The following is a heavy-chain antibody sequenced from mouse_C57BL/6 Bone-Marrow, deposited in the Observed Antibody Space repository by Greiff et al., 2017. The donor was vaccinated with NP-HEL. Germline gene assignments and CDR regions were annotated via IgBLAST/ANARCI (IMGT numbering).Heavy chain of an antibody. CDR2: IYPGNGDT. CDR1: GYTFTSYN. Sequence: LQESGAELVRPGASVKMSCKASGYTFTSYNMHWVKQTPRQGLEWIGAIYPGNGDTSYNQKFKGKATLTVDKSSSTAYMQLSSLTSEDSAVYFCARCPTVVADWYFDVWGTGTTVTVSS. J-gene: IGHJ1*03. D-gene: IGHD1-1*01. CDR3: ARCPTVVADWYFDV. V-gene: IGHV1-12*01.